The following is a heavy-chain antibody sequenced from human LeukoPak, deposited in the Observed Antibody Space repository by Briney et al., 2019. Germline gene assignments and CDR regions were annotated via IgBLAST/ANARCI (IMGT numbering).Heavy chain of an antibody. CDR2: LIPKFGTA. CDR1: GGTFIIYA. Sequence: ASVKVSSKDSGGTFIIYAVSWGGQAPGQGGEWRGGLIPKFGTATYAQNFQGRVTISADEGSTTPYMDLSSLRSDDTAVYYCARDNFAASGVKYFQHWGQGTLVTVSS. J-gene: IGHJ1*01. D-gene: IGHD3-9*01. CDR3: ARDNFAASGVKYFQH. V-gene: IGHV1-69*13.